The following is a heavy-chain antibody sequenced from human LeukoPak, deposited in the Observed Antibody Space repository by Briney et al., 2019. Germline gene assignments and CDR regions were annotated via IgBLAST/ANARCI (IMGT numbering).Heavy chain of an antibody. J-gene: IGHJ4*02. V-gene: IGHV3-73*01. CDR3: TRCTYNWNYLFDY. Sequence: GGSLRLSCAASGFTFSGSAMHWVRQASGKGLEWVGRIRSKANSYATAHAASVKGRFTISRDDSKNTAYLQMNSLKTEDTAVYYCTRCTYNWNYLFDYWGQGTLVSVSS. CDR2: IRSKANSYAT. D-gene: IGHD1-7*01. CDR1: GFTFSGSA.